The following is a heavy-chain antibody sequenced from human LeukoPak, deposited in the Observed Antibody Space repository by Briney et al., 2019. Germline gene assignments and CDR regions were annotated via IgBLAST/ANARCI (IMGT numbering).Heavy chain of an antibody. V-gene: IGHV3-74*01. J-gene: IGHJ5*02. Sequence: GGSLRLSCAASGFSFSTYWMHWVRQAPGEGLLWVSRINGDGSTTNYADSVKGRFTISRDNAKNTLYLQMNSLRAEDAAVYYCTRRVDATRWYDPWGQGTLVTVSS. D-gene: IGHD2-15*01. CDR3: TRRVDATRWYDP. CDR1: GFSFSTYW. CDR2: INGDGSTT.